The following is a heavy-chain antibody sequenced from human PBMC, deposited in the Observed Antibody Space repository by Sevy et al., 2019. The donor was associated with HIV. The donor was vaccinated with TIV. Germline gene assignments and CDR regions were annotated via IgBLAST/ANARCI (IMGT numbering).Heavy chain of an antibody. V-gene: IGHV3-73*01. CDR2: IRGKANNYAT. CDR1: GFTFSDAA. J-gene: IGHJ4*02. CDR3: SIYYDIRAFDS. D-gene: IGHD3-22*01. Sequence: GGSLRLSCAGSGFTFSDAAIHWVRQASGKGLEWLGRIRGKANNYATAYAESVKDRFSISRNDLKDTAYLQMNSLRTEDAAMYYCSIYYDIRAFDSWGQGTQVTVSS.